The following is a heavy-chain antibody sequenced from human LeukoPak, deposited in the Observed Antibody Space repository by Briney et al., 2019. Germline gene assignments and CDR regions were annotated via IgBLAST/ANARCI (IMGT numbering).Heavy chain of an antibody. J-gene: IGHJ4*02. CDR1: GFTFGSYS. CDR3: AKDPSYSSSWYAEYFDY. V-gene: IGHV3-48*01. Sequence: GGSLRLSCAASGFTFGSYSMNWVRQAPGKGLEWISYITTTSSTVYYADSVKGRFTISRDNAKNAMYLQMNSLRAEDTAVYYCAKDPSYSSSWYAEYFDYWGQGTLVTVSS. D-gene: IGHD6-13*01. CDR2: ITTTSSTV.